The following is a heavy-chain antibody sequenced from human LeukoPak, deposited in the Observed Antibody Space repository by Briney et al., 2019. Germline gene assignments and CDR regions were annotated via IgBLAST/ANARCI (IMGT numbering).Heavy chain of an antibody. D-gene: IGHD1-7*01. Sequence: GGSLRLSCAASGFTFNTYEMNWVRQAPGKGLEWLAYIPSSGSTIYYADYVKGRFTISRDNAKNSLYLQMNSLGAEDTAVYYCARGGRNYVFNYWGQGTLVTVSS. V-gene: IGHV3-48*03. CDR3: ARGGRNYVFNY. J-gene: IGHJ4*02. CDR1: GFTFNTYE. CDR2: IPSSGSTI.